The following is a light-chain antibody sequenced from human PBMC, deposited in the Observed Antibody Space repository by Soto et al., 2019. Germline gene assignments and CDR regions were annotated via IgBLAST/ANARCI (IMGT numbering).Light chain of an antibody. J-gene: IGKJ5*01. Sequence: EIVLTQSPATLSLSPGERATLSCRASQSVSSYLAWYQQKPGQAPRLLIYDASNRATGIPARFSGSGSGTDFTLTISSLETEDSAVYYCQHRNSWPPGATFGQGTRLEIK. CDR3: QHRNSWPPGAT. V-gene: IGKV3-11*01. CDR1: QSVSSY. CDR2: DAS.